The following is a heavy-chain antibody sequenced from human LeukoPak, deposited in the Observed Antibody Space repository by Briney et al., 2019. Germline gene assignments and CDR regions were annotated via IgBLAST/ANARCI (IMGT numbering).Heavy chain of an antibody. D-gene: IGHD5-18*01. CDR2: VNPSGGGT. CDR1: GYIFSNYY. J-gene: IGHJ4*02. Sequence: ASVKVSCKASGYIFSNYYMHWVRQAPGQGLEWMGIVNPSGGGTSNAQKFQGRVTMTRDTSTSRVYMELSRLRSEDTAVYYCAREIGPRQLHLWGSAFDSWGQGTLVTVSS. CDR3: AREIGPRQLHLWGSAFDS. V-gene: IGHV1-46*01.